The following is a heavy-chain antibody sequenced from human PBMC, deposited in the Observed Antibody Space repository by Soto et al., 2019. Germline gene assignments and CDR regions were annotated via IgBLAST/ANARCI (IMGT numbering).Heavy chain of an antibody. CDR3: AMWSGVGVAGMDV. CDR2: SFYSGIT. CDR1: GDSINSGDYY. D-gene: IGHD2-21*01. Sequence: QVQLQESGPRLVKPLQTLSLTCTVSGDSINSGDYYWSWIRQPPGRGLEWVGYSFYSGITDYNPSHKSRMTISMDTSKNQFSLRFNSVTAADTAVYFCAMWSGVGVAGMDVWGQGTTVSVSS. J-gene: IGHJ6*02. V-gene: IGHV4-30-4*01.